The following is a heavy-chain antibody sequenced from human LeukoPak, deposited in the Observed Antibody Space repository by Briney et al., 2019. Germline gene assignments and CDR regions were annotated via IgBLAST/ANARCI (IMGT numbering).Heavy chain of an antibody. J-gene: IGHJ4*02. CDR3: VRETLDYGSGSYYPQYYFDY. CDR2: ISGDNTRT. D-gene: IGHD3-10*01. CDR1: GFTFSSYS. V-gene: IGHV3-23*01. Sequence: GGSLRLSCAASGFTFSSYSMNWVRQVPGQGLEWVSAISGDNTRTYYADSVKGRFTISRDNSNNTLFLHMNSLRAEDTAVYYCVRETLDYGSGSYYPQYYFDYWGQGTLVTVSS.